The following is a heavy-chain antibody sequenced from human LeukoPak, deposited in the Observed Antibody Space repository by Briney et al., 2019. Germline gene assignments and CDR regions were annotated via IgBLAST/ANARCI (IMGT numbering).Heavy chain of an antibody. J-gene: IGHJ4*02. V-gene: IGHV3-21*01. CDR3: ARVSRDGYNSRTFDY. Sequence: PGGPLRLSCAASGFTFSSYSMNWVRQAPGKGLEWVSSISSSSSSYIYYADSVKGRFTISRDNAKNSLYLQMNSLRAEDTAVYYCARVSRDGYNSRTFDYWGQGTLVTVSS. CDR1: GFTFSSYS. D-gene: IGHD5-24*01. CDR2: ISSSSSSYI.